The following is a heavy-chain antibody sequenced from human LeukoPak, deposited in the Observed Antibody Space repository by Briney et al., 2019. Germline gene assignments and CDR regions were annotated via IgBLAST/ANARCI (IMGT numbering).Heavy chain of an antibody. Sequence: ASVKVSCKASGYTSTGYYMHWVRQAPGQGLEWMGRINPNSGGTNYAQKFQGRVTMTRDTPISTAYMELSRLRSDDTAVYYCARDLHSWTWGDAFDIWGQGTMVTVSS. CDR3: ARDLHSWTWGDAFDI. D-gene: IGHD6-13*01. V-gene: IGHV1-2*06. J-gene: IGHJ3*02. CDR2: INPNSGGT. CDR1: GYTSTGYY.